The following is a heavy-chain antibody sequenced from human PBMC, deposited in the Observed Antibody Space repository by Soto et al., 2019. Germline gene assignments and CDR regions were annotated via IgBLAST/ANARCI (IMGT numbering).Heavy chain of an antibody. D-gene: IGHD1-26*01. Sequence: SETLSLTCTFSGGSISSGGYYWYWIRQHPGKGLEWIGYIYYSGTTYYNPSLKSRVTISVDTSKNQFSLKLSSVTAADTAVYYCAARSPPIVGATSFHYWGQGTLVTVSS. CDR2: IYYSGTT. V-gene: IGHV4-31*03. CDR1: GGSISSGGYY. J-gene: IGHJ4*02. CDR3: AARSPPIVGATSFHY.